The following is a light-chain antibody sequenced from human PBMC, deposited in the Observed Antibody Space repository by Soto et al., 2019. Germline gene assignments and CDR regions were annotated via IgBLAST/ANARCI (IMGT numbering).Light chain of an antibody. Sequence: DIVMTQSPATLSVSPGERATLSCRASQNINTNLAWYQQKPGQAPRLLVYGAFTRAPGIPARFSGSGSGTEFALTITSLQSEDFAAYYCQQYNNWPPITLGQGTRLEI. CDR2: GAF. CDR3: QQYNNWPPIT. V-gene: IGKV3-15*01. J-gene: IGKJ5*01. CDR1: QNINTN.